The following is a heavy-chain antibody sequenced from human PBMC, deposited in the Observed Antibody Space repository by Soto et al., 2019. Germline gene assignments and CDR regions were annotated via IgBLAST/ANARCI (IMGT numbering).Heavy chain of an antibody. CDR2: MNPNSGNT. D-gene: IGHD3-3*01. CDR3: ARGVLRFLEWLFRPNWFDP. CDR1: GYTFTSYD. V-gene: IGHV1-8*01. J-gene: IGHJ5*02. Sequence: QVQLVQSGAEVKKPGASVKVSCKASGYTFTSYDINWVRQATGQGLEWMGWMNPNSGNTGYAQKFQGRVTMTRNTSISTAYMELSSLRSEDTAVYYCARGVLRFLEWLFRPNWFDPWGQGTLVTVSS.